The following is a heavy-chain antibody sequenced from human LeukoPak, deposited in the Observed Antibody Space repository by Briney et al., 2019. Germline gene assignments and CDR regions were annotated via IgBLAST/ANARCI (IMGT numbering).Heavy chain of an antibody. V-gene: IGHV3-48*03. Sequence: GGSLRLSCAASGFTFSSYEMNWVGQAPGKGLEWVLYISSSGSTIYYADSVKGRFTIYRDNAKNSLYLQMNSLRTEDTAVYYCARGAYYYDSSGYRDYWGQGTLVTVSS. CDR1: GFTFSSYE. CDR2: ISSSGSTI. CDR3: ARGAYYYDSSGYRDY. D-gene: IGHD3-22*01. J-gene: IGHJ4*02.